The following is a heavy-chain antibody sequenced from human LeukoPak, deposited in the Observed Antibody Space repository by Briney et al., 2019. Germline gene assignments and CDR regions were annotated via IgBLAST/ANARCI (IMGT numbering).Heavy chain of an antibody. J-gene: IGHJ2*01. CDR1: GFTFSTYA. CDR3: AKSMTLQWRGFFDL. D-gene: IGHD6-19*01. Sequence: GSLRLSCAASGFTFSTYAMSWVRKAPGKGLEWVSTISDSGANTYYADSVRGRFTISRDNSKNTLYLQKNSLRADDTAIYYCAKSMTLQWRGFFDLWGRGTHVTVSS. V-gene: IGHV3-23*01. CDR2: ISDSGANT.